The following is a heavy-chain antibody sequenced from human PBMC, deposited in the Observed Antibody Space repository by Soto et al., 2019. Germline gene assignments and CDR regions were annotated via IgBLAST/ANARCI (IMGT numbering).Heavy chain of an antibody. J-gene: IGHJ4*02. Sequence: ASVKVSCKASGYTFTGYYMHCVRQAPGQGLEWMGWINPNSGGTNYAQKFQGRVTMTRDTSISTAYMELSRLRSDDTAVYYCASRGYVEYSSSSAYFDYWGQGTLVTVSS. D-gene: IGHD6-6*01. V-gene: IGHV1-2*02. CDR3: ASRGYVEYSSSSAYFDY. CDR2: INPNSGGT. CDR1: GYTFTGYY.